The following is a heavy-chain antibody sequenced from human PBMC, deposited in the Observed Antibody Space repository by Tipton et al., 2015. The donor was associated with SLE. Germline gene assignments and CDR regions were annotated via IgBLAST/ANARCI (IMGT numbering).Heavy chain of an antibody. CDR1: GFTFSSYA. CDR3: SRRDYDTSDNFYEYDY. CDR2: ISYDGSNK. D-gene: IGHD3-22*01. J-gene: IGHJ4*02. V-gene: IGHV3-30*04. Sequence: QVQLVQSGGGVVQPGRSLRLSCAASGFTFSSYAMHWVRQAPGKGLEWVAVISYDGSNKYYADSVKCRFTISRDNSKNTAYLQMNSLKTEDTAVYYCSRRDYDTSDNFYEYDYWGQGTLVTVSS.